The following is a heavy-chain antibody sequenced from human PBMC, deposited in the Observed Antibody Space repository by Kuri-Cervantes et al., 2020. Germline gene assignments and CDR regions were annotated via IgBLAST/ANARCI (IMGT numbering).Heavy chain of an antibody. J-gene: IGHJ4*02. Sequence: GGSLRLSCAASGFTFSSYGMHWVRQAPGKGLEWVAVIWYDGSNKYYADSVKGRFTISRDNSKNTLYLQMNGLRAEDTAVYYCARGRYSSGWRPSYYFDYWGQGTLVTVSS. CDR1: GFTFSSYG. CDR3: ARGRYSSGWRPSYYFDY. CDR2: IWYDGSNK. D-gene: IGHD6-19*01. V-gene: IGHV3-33*01.